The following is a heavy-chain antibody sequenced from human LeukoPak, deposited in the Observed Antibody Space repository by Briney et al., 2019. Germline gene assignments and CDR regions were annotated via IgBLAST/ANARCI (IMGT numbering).Heavy chain of an antibody. D-gene: IGHD6-13*01. V-gene: IGHV1-2*02. CDR1: GHTFTAYY. J-gene: IGHJ4*02. Sequence: GASVKVSCKASGHTFTAYYMFWVRQAPGQGLEWMGWINPNSGGTNYAQKFQGRVTMTRDTSISTAYMELSRLRSDDTAVYYCARQPATTTRIAAAADYPDYWGQGTLVTVSS. CDR2: INPNSGGT. CDR3: ARQPATTTRIAAAADYPDY.